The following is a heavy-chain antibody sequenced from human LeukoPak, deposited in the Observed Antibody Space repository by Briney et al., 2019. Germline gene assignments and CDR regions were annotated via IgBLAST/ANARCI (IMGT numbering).Heavy chain of an antibody. Sequence: GASVKVSCKVSGYTLTELSMHWVRQAPGKGLEWMGGFDPEDGETIYAQKFKGRVTMTEDTSTDTAYMELSSLRSEDTAVYYCARAGAAPPGYYYMDVWGKGTTVTVSS. CDR2: FDPEDGET. V-gene: IGHV1-24*01. CDR3: ARAGAAPPGYYYMDV. D-gene: IGHD6-6*01. CDR1: GYTLTELS. J-gene: IGHJ6*03.